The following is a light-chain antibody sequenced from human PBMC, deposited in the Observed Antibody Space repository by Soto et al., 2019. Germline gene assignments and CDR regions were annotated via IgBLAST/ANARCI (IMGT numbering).Light chain of an antibody. CDR2: GAS. CDR3: HQYGSSPGT. CDR1: QSVTSNY. J-gene: IGKJ1*01. Sequence: EIVLTQSPGTLSLSPVEIATLSFMASQSVTSNYLAWYQQKPGQAPRLLIFGASIRDTGIPDSFSGSGSGTDFTLTISRLEPEDFAVYYCHQYGSSPGTFGQGTKVDIK. V-gene: IGKV3-20*01.